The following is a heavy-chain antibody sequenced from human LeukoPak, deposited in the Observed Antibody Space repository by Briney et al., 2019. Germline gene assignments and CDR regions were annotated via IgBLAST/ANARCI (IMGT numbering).Heavy chain of an antibody. CDR2: IYYSGST. Sequence: SETLSLTCTVSGGSISSYYWSWIRQPPGKGLEWIGYIYYSGSTNYNPSLKSRVTMSVDTSKNQFSLKLSSVTAADTAVYYCARRIPEIIAAAVSWYFDLWGRGTLVTASS. D-gene: IGHD6-13*01. CDR3: ARRIPEIIAAAVSWYFDL. CDR1: GGSISSYY. J-gene: IGHJ2*01. V-gene: IGHV4-59*01.